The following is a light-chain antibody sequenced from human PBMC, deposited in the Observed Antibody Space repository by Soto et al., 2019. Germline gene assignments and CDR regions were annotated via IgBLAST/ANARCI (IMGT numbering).Light chain of an antibody. Sequence: EIVMTQSPATLSVSQGERATLSCRASQSVSSNLAWYQQKPGQAPRLLIYGASTRATDIRARFSGSGSGTEFTLTISSLQSEDFAVYYCQQYNNWPPKYTFGQGTKLEIK. CDR2: GAS. V-gene: IGKV3-15*01. J-gene: IGKJ2*01. CDR1: QSVSSN. CDR3: QQYNNWPPKYT.